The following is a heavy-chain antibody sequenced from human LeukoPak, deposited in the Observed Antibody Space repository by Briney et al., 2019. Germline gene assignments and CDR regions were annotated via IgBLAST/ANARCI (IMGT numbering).Heavy chain of an antibody. D-gene: IGHD3-10*01. CDR3: ARSEYYYGSGSSLDY. V-gene: IGHV1-46*01. CDR1: GYXFTSYY. CDR2: INPSGGST. J-gene: IGHJ4*02. Sequence: EASVKVSCKASGYXFTSYYIHWVRQAPGQGLEWMGIINPSGGSTNYAQKFQGRVTMTRDTSTSTVYMELRSLRSEDTAVYYCARSEYYYGSGSSLDYWGQGTLVTVSS.